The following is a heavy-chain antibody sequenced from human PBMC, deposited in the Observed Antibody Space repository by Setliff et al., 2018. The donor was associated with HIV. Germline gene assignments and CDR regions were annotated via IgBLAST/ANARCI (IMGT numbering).Heavy chain of an antibody. V-gene: IGHV1-69*13. J-gene: IGHJ4*02. CDR2: IMPIFGTA. CDR1: GGSFSSYG. CDR3: ARGVDGSYRKFFDN. D-gene: IGHD1-26*01. Sequence: SVKVSCKASGGSFSSYGLSWVRQAPGQGLEWMGSIMPIFGTANYAQKFQGRVTIIADASANTVNMELSGLRSEDTAVYYCARGVDGSYRKFFDNWGQGTLVTVSS.